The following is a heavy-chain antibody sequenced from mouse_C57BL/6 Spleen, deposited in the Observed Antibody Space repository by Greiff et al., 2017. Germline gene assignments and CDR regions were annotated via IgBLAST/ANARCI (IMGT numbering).Heavy chain of an antibody. CDR1: GYTFTSYS. D-gene: IGHD1-1*01. CDR3: ARSGSSYWYFDV. V-gene: IGHV1-7*01. CDR2: INPNSGYT. J-gene: IGHJ1*03. Sequence: VQLQQSGAELAKPGASVKLSCKASGYTFTSYSMHWVKQRPGQGLEWIGNINPNSGYTKYNQKFKDKATLTADKSSSTAYMQLSSLTYEDSAVYYCARSGSSYWYFDVWGTGTTVTVSS.